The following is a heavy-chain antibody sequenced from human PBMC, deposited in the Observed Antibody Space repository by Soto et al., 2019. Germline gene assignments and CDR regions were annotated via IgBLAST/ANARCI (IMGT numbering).Heavy chain of an antibody. D-gene: IGHD2-15*01. Sequence: PSETLSLTCTVSGGSISSYYWSWIRQPPGKGLEWIGYIYYSGSTNYNPSLKSRVTISVDTSKNQFSLKLSSVTAADTAVYYCARVVVAATAGGWFDPWGQGTLATVSS. J-gene: IGHJ5*02. V-gene: IGHV4-59*01. CDR1: GGSISSYY. CDR3: ARVVVAATAGGWFDP. CDR2: IYYSGST.